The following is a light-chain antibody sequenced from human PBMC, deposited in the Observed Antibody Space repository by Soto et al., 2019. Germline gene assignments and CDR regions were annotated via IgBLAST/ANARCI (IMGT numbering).Light chain of an antibody. CDR3: RSFGSSRSVV. J-gene: IGLJ2*01. V-gene: IGLV1-40*01. CDR2: GNT. Sequence: QSVLTQPPSVSGAPGQRVTISCTGSSSNIGAGYDVHWYQQLPGRAPKLLIYGNTNRPSGVPDRFSGSKSGTSASLAITGLQVGDEADYYCRSFGSSRSVVFGGGTKLTVL. CDR1: SSNIGAGYD.